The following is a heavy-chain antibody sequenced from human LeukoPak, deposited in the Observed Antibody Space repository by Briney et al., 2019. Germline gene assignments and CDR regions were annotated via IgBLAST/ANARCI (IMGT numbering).Heavy chain of an antibody. CDR3: AKRTDYDIFTPVSMDV. CDR2: ISGSGGST. CDR1: GFTFSSYA. D-gene: IGHD3-9*01. J-gene: IGHJ6*02. Sequence: PGGSLRLSCAASGFTFSSYAMSWVRQAPGKGLEWVSAISGSGGSTYYADSVKGRFTISRDNSKNTLYLQMNSLRAEDTAVYYCAKRTDYDIFTPVSMDVWGQGTTVTVSS. V-gene: IGHV3-23*01.